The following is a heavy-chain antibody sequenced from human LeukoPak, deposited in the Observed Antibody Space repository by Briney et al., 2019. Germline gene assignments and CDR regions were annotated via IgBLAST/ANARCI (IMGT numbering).Heavy chain of an antibody. J-gene: IGHJ5*01. Sequence: GGSLRLSCAASGFTISTSYMSWVRQAPGKGLEWVSVIYSGGTTNYADSVKDRFFISRDNSANTLYLQMNSLRVEDTAVYYCARAVAVAGDWDWFDSWGQGTLVTVSS. CDR2: IYSGGTT. V-gene: IGHV3-66*01. CDR3: ARAVAVAGDWDWFDS. D-gene: IGHD6-19*01. CDR1: GFTISTSY.